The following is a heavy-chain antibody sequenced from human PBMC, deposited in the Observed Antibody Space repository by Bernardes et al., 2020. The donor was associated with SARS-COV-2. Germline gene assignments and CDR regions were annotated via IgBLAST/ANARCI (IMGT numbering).Heavy chain of an antibody. CDR3: ARWGSSGWYGRLDY. D-gene: IGHD6-19*01. V-gene: IGHV4-59*08. CDR1: GGSISSYY. J-gene: IGHJ4*02. Sequence: SETLYLTCTVSGGSISSYYWSWIRQPPGKGLEWIGYIYYSGSTNYNPSLKSRVTISVDTSKNQFSLKLSSVTAADTAVYYCARWGSSGWYGRLDYWGQGTLVTVSS. CDR2: IYYSGST.